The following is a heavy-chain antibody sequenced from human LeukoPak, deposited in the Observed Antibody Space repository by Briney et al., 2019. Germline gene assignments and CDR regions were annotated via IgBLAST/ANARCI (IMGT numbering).Heavy chain of an antibody. CDR1: GFTFSSYW. CDR3: ARDVQAGPGY. CDR2: INSDGSRT. J-gene: IGHJ4*02. V-gene: IGHV3-74*01. D-gene: IGHD6-19*01. Sequence: GGSLRLSCTASGFTFSSYWMHWVRQAPGKGLVWVSRINSDGSRTTYADSVKGRFTISRDNAKNTLHLQMNSLRAEDTAVYYCARDVQAGPGYWGQGTLVTVSS.